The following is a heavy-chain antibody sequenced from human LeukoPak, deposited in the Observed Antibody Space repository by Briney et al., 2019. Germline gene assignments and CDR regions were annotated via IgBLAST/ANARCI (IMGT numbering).Heavy chain of an antibody. Sequence: VASVKVSCKASGYSFTNYGFTWVRQAPGQGLEWMGWINANNGNTNYAQWLQGRVTMTIDTSTNTAYMELRSLRSDDTAVYYCARAAPRDCTNGICWVDYWGQGTLVTVSS. CDR2: INANNGNT. CDR1: GYSFTNYG. J-gene: IGHJ4*02. D-gene: IGHD2-8*01. CDR3: ARAAPRDCTNGICWVDY. V-gene: IGHV1-18*01.